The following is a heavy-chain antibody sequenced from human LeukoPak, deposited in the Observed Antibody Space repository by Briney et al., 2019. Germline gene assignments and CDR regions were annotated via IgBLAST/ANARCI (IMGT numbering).Heavy chain of an antibody. V-gene: IGHV3-33*01. CDR3: ARDSTRGEENFQH. J-gene: IGHJ1*01. Sequence: GGSLRLSCAASGFTFSRYGMHWVRQAPGKGLEWVAVIWYDGSNKYYADSVKGRFTISRDNSKNTLYLQMNSLRAEDTAVYYCARDSTRGEENFQHWGQGTLVTVSS. D-gene: IGHD2-21*01. CDR2: IWYDGSNK. CDR1: GFTFSRYG.